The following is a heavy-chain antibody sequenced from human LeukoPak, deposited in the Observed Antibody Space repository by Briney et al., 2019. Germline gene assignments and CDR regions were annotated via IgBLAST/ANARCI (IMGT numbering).Heavy chain of an antibody. CDR2: IYYSGST. J-gene: IGHJ6*02. Sequence: SETLSLTCTVSGGFISSYYWNWIRQPPGEGLEWVGFIYYSGSTNYNPSLKSRVTISVDTSKNQFSLKLNSVTAADTAVYYCARSLRYNNNNYFYYGMDVWGQGTTVTVSS. CDR3: ARSLRYNNNNYFYYGMDV. CDR1: GGFISSYY. D-gene: IGHD3-10*01. V-gene: IGHV4-59*01.